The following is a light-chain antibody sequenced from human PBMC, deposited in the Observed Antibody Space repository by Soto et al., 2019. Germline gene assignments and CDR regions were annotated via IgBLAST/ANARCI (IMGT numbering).Light chain of an antibody. CDR1: SSDVGGYNY. V-gene: IGLV2-8*01. CDR2: EVS. Sequence: QSALTQAPSASGSPGQSVTISCTGTSSDVGGYNYVSWYQQHPGKAPKLMIYEVSKRPSGVPDRFSGSKSGNTASLTVSGLQAEDEADYYCSSYAGSNLWVFGGGTKVIVL. CDR3: SSYAGSNLWV. J-gene: IGLJ3*02.